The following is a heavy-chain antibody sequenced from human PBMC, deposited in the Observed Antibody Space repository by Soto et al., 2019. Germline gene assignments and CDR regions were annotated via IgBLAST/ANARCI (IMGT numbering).Heavy chain of an antibody. J-gene: IGHJ5*02. Sequence: ASVKVSCKASGYTFTSYYMHWVRQAPGQGLEWMGIINPSGGSTSYAQKFQGRVTVTRDTSTSTVYMELSSLRPEDTAVYYCAREGGGTTGILTGYYVSWGQGTLVTVSS. CDR1: GYTFTSYY. D-gene: IGHD3-9*01. V-gene: IGHV1-46*01. CDR3: AREGGGTTGILTGYYVS. CDR2: INPSGGST.